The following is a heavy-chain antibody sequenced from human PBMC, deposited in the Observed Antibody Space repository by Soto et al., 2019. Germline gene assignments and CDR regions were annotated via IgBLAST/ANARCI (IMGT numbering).Heavy chain of an antibody. V-gene: IGHV6-1*01. CDR2: TYYRSKWFH. D-gene: IGHD1-1*01. J-gene: IGHJ2*01. CDR3: ARDKLDNRYFDL. CDR1: GDSVSSNSVA. Sequence: SQTLSLTCVISGDSVSSNSVAWNWIRQSPSRGLEWLGRTYYRSKWFHDFAISVNTRITINPDTSKNQFSLHLHSVTLDDTAVYYCARDKLDNRYFDLWGRGALVTVSS.